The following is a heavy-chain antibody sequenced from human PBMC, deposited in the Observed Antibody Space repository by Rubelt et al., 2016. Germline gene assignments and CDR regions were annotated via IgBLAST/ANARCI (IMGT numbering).Heavy chain of an antibody. CDR1: GFTFRRYW. CDR2: ISATSTTI. Sequence: GGNLVQPGGSLRLSCAASGFTFRRYWMHWVRQAPGRGLEWVSYISATSTTIYSADSVKGRFTISRDNSKNSLFLQMSSLRAEDTAVYYCTRAMYGGNSEAYGMDVRGQGTTVTVSS. CDR3: TRAMYGGNSEAYGMDV. D-gene: IGHD4-23*01. V-gene: IGHV3-48*04. J-gene: IGHJ6*02.